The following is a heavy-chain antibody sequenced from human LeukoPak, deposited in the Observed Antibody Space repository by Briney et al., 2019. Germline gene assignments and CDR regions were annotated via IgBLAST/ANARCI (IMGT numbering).Heavy chain of an antibody. CDR1: GVPFSNYY. V-gene: IGHV4-34*01. J-gene: IGHJ4*02. D-gene: IGHD6-19*01. CDR3: TRAVAGHPD. Sequence: SETLSLTCAVSGVPFSNYYWSWVRQSPRQGLEWIGEISHSGYTNYNPSLKSRVTMSIDTAKNQFSLILPSVTAADAGVYYCTRAVAGHPDWGQGTLVTVSA. CDR2: ISHSGYT.